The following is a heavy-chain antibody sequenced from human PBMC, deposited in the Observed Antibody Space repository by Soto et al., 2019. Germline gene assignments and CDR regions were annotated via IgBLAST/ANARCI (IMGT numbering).Heavy chain of an antibody. CDR3: AKDSSDNTGGAFDI. J-gene: IGHJ3*02. D-gene: IGHD2-8*02. Sequence: GSLRLSCAASGFTFSSYAMSWVRQAPGKGLEWVAVIWYDGSNKYYADSVKGRFTISRDNSKNTLYLQMNSLRAEDTAVYYCAKDSSDNTGGAFDIWGQGTMVTVSS. CDR1: GFTFSSYA. CDR2: IWYDGSNK. V-gene: IGHV3-33*06.